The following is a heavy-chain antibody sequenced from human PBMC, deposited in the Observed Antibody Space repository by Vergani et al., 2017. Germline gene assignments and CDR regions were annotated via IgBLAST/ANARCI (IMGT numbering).Heavy chain of an antibody. CDR3: AVPYSSSRRGDV. V-gene: IGHV3-53*01. Sequence: EVQLLESGGGLVQPGGSLRLSCAASGFTVSSNYMSWVRQAPGKGLEWVSVIYSGGSTYYADSVKGRFTISRDNSKNTLYLQMNSLRAEDTAVYYCAVPYSSSRRGDVWGQGTTVTVSS. CDR2: IYSGGST. CDR1: GFTVSSNY. J-gene: IGHJ6*02. D-gene: IGHD6-13*01.